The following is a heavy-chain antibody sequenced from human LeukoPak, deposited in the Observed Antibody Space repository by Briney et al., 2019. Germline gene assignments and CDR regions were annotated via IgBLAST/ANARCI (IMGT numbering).Heavy chain of an antibody. V-gene: IGHV1-46*01. D-gene: IGHD1-26*01. J-gene: IGHJ3*02. Sequence: ASVKVSCKASGYTFTSYYMHWVRQAPGQGLEWMGIINPSGGSTSYAQKFQGRVTMTRNTSISTAYMELSSLRSEDTAVYYCAFKVGNDAFDIWGQGTMVTVSS. CDR3: AFKVGNDAFDI. CDR1: GYTFTSYY. CDR2: INPSGGST.